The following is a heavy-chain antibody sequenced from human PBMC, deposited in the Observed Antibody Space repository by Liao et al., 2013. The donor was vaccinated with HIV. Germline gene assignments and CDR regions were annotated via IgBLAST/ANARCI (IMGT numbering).Heavy chain of an antibody. CDR3: ARGRSGSYFDY. Sequence: QVQLQQWGAGLLKPSETLSLTCGVYGGSFSGYYWTWIRQPPGKGLEWIAEINHNANPTYNPSLKSRVIISIDSSKKQFSLRMDFLTAADTAVYFCARGRSGSYFDYWGQGVLVTVSS. D-gene: IGHD1-26*01. V-gene: IGHV4-34*02. CDR2: INHNANP. CDR1: GGSFSGYY. J-gene: IGHJ4*02.